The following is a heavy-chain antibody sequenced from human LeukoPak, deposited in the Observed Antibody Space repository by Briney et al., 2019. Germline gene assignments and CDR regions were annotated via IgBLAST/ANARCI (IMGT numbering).Heavy chain of an antibody. CDR2: ISSSSSYI. D-gene: IGHD1-26*01. J-gene: IGHJ4*02. V-gene: IGHV3-21*01. CDR3: ARGLGRGSYFSFFDY. Sequence: PGGSLRLSCAASGFTFSSYSMNWVRQAPGKGLEWVSSISSSSSYIYCADSVKGRFTISRDNAKNSLYLQMNSLRAEDTAVYYCARGLGRGSYFSFFDYWGQGTLVTVSS. CDR1: GFTFSSYS.